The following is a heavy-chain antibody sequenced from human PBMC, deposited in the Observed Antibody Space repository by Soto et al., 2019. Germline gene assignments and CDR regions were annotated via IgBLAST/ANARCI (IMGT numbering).Heavy chain of an antibody. CDR2: IYYSGST. V-gene: IGHV4-31*03. Sequence: QVQLQESGAVLVKPSQTLSLTCTVSGGSISSGGYYWSWIRQHPGKGLERIGYIYYSGSTYYNPSLKSRVTISVDTYKNPFALKLSAVTAEDTAVYYCASSYDSSGYGAFDIWGQGTMVTVSS. CDR3: ASSYDSSGYGAFDI. D-gene: IGHD3-22*01. J-gene: IGHJ3*02. CDR1: GGSISSGGYY.